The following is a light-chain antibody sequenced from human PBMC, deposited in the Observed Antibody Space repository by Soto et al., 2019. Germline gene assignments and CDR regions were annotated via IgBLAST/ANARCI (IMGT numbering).Light chain of an antibody. CDR3: FSYAGSTTCV. CDR2: EGS. Sequence: QSALTQPASVSGSPGQSITISCTGTSRDIESYNLVSWYQQYPGKAPKLMIYEGSKRPSGVSNRFSGSKSGNTASLTISGLQAEDEADYYCFSYAGSTTCVFGGVTKLTVL. CDR1: SRDIESYNL. V-gene: IGLV2-23*01. J-gene: IGLJ2*01.